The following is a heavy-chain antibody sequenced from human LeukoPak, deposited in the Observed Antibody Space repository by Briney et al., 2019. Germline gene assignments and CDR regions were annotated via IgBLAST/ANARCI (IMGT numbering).Heavy chain of an antibody. CDR1: GDSVSSNSAV. Sequence: SQTLSLTCAISGDSVSSNSAVWNWIRQSPSRGLEWLGRTYYRSKWYNDYPVSMKSRITINPDTSKNQFSLQLNSVTPEDTAVYFCASLITASETGFDFWGQGTLVTVSS. CDR3: ASLITASETGFDF. J-gene: IGHJ4*02. CDR2: TYYRSKWYN. V-gene: IGHV6-1*01. D-gene: IGHD3-10*01.